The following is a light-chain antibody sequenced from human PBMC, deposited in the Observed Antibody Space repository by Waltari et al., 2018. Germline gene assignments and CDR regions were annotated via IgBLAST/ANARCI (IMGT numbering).Light chain of an antibody. CDR1: SSDVGGCKY. CDR3: SSYTSSSTHNYV. J-gene: IGLJ1*01. CDR2: DVS. Sequence: QSALTQPASVSGFPGQSITISCTGTSSDVGGCKYVSWSPQHPGKAPKLMCYDVSKRPSGVSNRFSGSKSGNTASLTISGLQAEDEADYYCSSYTSSSTHNYVFGTGTKVTVL. V-gene: IGLV2-14*01.